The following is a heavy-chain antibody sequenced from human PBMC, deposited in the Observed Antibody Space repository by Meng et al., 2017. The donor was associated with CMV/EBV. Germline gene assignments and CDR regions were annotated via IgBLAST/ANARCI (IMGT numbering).Heavy chain of an antibody. CDR1: GASISSGGYS. Sequence: GASISSGGYSWSWIRQPPGKGLEYIGYIYHSGSTYYNPSLKSRVAISVDRSKTQVSLKLSSVTAADTAVYYCARGYCSRTSCYSFDYWGQGTLVTVSS. J-gene: IGHJ4*02. D-gene: IGHD2-2*01. CDR3: ARGYCSRTSCYSFDY. CDR2: IYHSGST. V-gene: IGHV4-30-2*01.